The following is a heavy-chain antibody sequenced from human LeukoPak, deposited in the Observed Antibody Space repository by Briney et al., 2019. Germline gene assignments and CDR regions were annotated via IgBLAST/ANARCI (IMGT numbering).Heavy chain of an antibody. V-gene: IGHV4-4*02. D-gene: IGHD5-12*01. CDR3: ARRGNSGYDYDY. J-gene: IGHJ4*02. CDR1: GGSISGTNW. Sequence: SETPSLTCTVSGGSISGTNWWSWVRQPPGKGLEWIGEIYHSGSTSCNPSLQSRVAISIDKSKNQFSLKLSSVTAADTAVYYCARRGNSGYDYDYWGQGTLVTVSS. CDR2: IYHSGST.